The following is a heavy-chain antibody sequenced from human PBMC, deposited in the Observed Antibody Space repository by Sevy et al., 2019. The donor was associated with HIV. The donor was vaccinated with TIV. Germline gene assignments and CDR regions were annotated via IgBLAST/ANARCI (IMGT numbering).Heavy chain of an antibody. J-gene: IGHJ4*02. V-gene: IGHV3-23*01. Sequence: GGSLRLSCAASGFTFSTFSMNWVRQAPGKGLEWVSAISGSGGSTYYADSVKGRFTISRDNSKNTLYLQMNSLRAEDTAVYYCAKAGTTDFDYWGQGTLVTVSS. D-gene: IGHD4-4*01. CDR3: AKAGTTDFDY. CDR2: ISGSGGST. CDR1: GFTFSTFS.